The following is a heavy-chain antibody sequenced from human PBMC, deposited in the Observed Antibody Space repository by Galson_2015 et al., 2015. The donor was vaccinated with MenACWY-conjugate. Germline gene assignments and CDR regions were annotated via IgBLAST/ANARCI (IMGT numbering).Heavy chain of an antibody. CDR2: ILPRIGST. D-gene: IGHD3-22*01. CDR1: GGTFSNYA. V-gene: IGHV1-69*13. J-gene: IGHJ5*02. Sequence: SVKVSCKASGGTFSNYAINWVRQAPGQGLEWMGGILPRIGSTNYAQKFQGRVTMTADASTSTAYMELDSLGSEDTAVYYCARDPWEVAAMIVLVPNGWIVPWGQGTLVTCSP. CDR3: ARDPWEVAAMIVLVPNGWIVP.